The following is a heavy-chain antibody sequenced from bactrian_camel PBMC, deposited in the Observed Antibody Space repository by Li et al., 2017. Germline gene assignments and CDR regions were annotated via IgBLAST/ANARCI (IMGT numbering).Heavy chain of an antibody. V-gene: IGHV3S1*01. CDR2: IYAGRGYS. Sequence: VQLVESGGGLVQPGGYLRLSCAASGFTFGTTSMFWVRQAPGKEREPVASIYAGRGYSYYTDSVRGRFTISEDNAKKTVYLQMNDLKPEDTAMYYCAAAHCAGGYCPCSTELYDYVDWGQRGTQVTVS. CDR1: GFTFGTTS. D-gene: IGHD2*01. J-gene: IGHJ4*01.